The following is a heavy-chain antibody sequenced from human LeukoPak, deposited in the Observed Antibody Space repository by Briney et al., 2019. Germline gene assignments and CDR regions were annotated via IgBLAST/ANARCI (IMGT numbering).Heavy chain of an antibody. CDR3: AIRTHVDIVATLGERVKKGLDY. V-gene: IGHV1-8*01. J-gene: IGHJ4*02. D-gene: IGHD5-12*01. CDR1: GYTFTSYD. CDR2: MNPNSGNT. Sequence: ASVKVSCKASGYTFTSYDINWLRQATGQGLEWMGWMNPNSGNTGYAQKFQGRVTMARNTSMSTAYMELSSLRSEDTAVYYCAIRTHVDIVATLGERVKKGLDYWGLGTPVTVSS.